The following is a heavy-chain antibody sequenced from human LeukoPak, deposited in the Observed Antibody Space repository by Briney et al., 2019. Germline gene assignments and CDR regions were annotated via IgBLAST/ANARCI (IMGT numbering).Heavy chain of an antibody. CDR3: AKASMTGSPSYYFDY. CDR1: GFTFSTFA. J-gene: IGHJ4*02. CDR2: ISGSGGAT. D-gene: IGHD3-10*01. V-gene: IGHV3-23*01. Sequence: GGSLRLSCAASGFTFSTFAMIWVRQPPGKGLEWVSAISGSGGATYYADSVKGRFTISRDNSKDTLYLQMNSLRAEDTAVYYCAKASMTGSPSYYFDYWGQGTLVTVSS.